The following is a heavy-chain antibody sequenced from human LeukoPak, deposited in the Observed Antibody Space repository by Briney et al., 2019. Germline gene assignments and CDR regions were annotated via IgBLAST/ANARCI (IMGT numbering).Heavy chain of an antibody. Sequence: ASVKVSCKASGGTFSSYAISWVRQAPGQGLEWMGWISAYNGNTNYAQKLQGRVTMTTDTSTSTAYMELRSLRSDDTAVYYCARDRFTMVRGVIGYWGQGTLVTVSS. CDR3: ARDRFTMVRGVIGY. CDR2: ISAYNGNT. D-gene: IGHD3-10*01. V-gene: IGHV1-18*01. J-gene: IGHJ4*02. CDR1: GGTFSSYA.